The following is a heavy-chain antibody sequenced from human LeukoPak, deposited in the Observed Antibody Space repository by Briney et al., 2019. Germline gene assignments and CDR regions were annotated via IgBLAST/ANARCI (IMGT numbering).Heavy chain of an antibody. CDR3: ARGGGAPDY. Sequence: GGSLRLSCAASGFIFSSLWMSWVRQAPGKGLEWVASIKQDGSEEYYVDSLRGRFTISRDNAKNSLYLQMNSLRAEDTAVYYCARGGGAPDYWGQGTLVTVSS. V-gene: IGHV3-7*01. CDR2: IKQDGSEE. D-gene: IGHD4/OR15-4a*01. CDR1: GFIFSSLW. J-gene: IGHJ4*02.